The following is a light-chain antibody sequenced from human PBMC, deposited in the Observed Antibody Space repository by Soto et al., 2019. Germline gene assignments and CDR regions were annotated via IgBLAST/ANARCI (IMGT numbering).Light chain of an antibody. Sequence: QSVLTQPPSASETPGQRVTISCSGSSSNIGCNTVNWYQQLPGTAPKLLIYNNNQRPSGVPDRFSGSKSGTSASLAISGLQSEDEADYFCAAWDDSLNGHWVFGGGTKLTVL. V-gene: IGLV1-44*01. CDR2: NNN. J-gene: IGLJ3*02. CDR1: SSNIGCNT. CDR3: AAWDDSLNGHWV.